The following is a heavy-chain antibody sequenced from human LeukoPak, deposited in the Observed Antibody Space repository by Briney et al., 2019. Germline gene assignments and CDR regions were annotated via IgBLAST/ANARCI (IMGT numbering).Heavy chain of an antibody. J-gene: IGHJ4*02. Sequence: GGSLRLSCAASGFTFSDYYMSWTRQAPGKGLEWVSYISSSSYTNYADSVKGRFTISRDNAKNSLYLQMNSLRAEDTAVYYCARDCSGGSCYSVWGQGTLVTVSS. CDR3: ARDCSGGSCYSV. CDR2: ISSSSYT. D-gene: IGHD2-15*01. V-gene: IGHV3-11*06. CDR1: GFTFSDYY.